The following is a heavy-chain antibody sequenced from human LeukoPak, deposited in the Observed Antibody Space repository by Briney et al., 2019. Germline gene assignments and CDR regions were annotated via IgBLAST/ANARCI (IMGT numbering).Heavy chain of an antibody. D-gene: IGHD6-19*01. CDR3: AALLEGYSSGWSAHYYYGMDV. V-gene: IGHV1-8*01. J-gene: IGHJ6*02. CDR1: GYTFTSYD. Sequence: ASVKVSCKASGYTFTSYDINWVRQATGQGLEWMGWMNPNSGNTGYAQKFQGRVTMTRNTSISTAYMELSSLRSEDTAVYYCAALLEGYSSGWSAHYYYGMDVRGQGTLVTVPS. CDR2: MNPNSGNT.